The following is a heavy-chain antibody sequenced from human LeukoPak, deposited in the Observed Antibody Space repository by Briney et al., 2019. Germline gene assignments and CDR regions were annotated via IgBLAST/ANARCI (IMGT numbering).Heavy chain of an antibody. CDR1: GGTFSSYA. CDR2: IIPILDIA. J-gene: IGHJ4*02. D-gene: IGHD2-15*01. V-gene: IGHV1-69*04. CDR3: ASEAATPICSGGSCYSSGDY. Sequence: SVKVSCKASGGTFSSYAISWVRQAPGQGLEWMGRIIPILDIADSAQKFQGRVTITADKSTSTAYMELSSLRSEDTAVYYCASEAATPICSGGSCYSSGDYWGQGTLVTVSS.